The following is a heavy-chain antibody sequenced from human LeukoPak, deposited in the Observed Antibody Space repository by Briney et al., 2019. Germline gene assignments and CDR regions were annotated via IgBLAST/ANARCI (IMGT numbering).Heavy chain of an antibody. Sequence: GGYLRLSCAASGFTFSSYGMHWVRQAPGKGLEWVAFIRYDGSNKYYADSVKGRFTISRDNSKNTLYLQMNSLRAEDTAVYYCAKSRTVWSGYYCDYWGQGTLVTVSS. CDR2: IRYDGSNK. CDR3: AKSRTVWSGYYCDY. J-gene: IGHJ4*02. D-gene: IGHD3-3*01. CDR1: GFTFSSYG. V-gene: IGHV3-30*02.